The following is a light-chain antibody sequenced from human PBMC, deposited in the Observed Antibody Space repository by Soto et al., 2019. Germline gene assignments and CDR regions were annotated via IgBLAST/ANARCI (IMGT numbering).Light chain of an antibody. CDR2: KAS. J-gene: IGKJ4*01. CDR1: QTISDW. V-gene: IGKV1-5*03. CDR3: QQYKSVSLLT. Sequence: DIQMTQSPSTLSASIGDRVTITCRASQTISDWLAWYQQKPGKAPKLLIYKASYLESGVPSRFSGSGSGTEFTLTISSLQPDDFATYYCQQYKSVSLLTFGGGTKVEIK.